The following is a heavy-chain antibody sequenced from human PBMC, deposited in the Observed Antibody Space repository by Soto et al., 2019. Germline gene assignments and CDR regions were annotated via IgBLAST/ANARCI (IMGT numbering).Heavy chain of an antibody. V-gene: IGHV3-48*01. J-gene: IGHJ5*02. CDR2: ISSSSSTI. CDR3: AKRDVFTAQRYCFHP. CDR1: GFTFSSYS. Sequence: GGSLRLSCAASGFTFSSYSMNWVRQAPGKGLEWVSYISSSSSTIYYADSVKGRFTISRDNAKNSLYLQMNSLRAEDTAVYYWAKRDVFTAQRYCFHPWGRGTRVPVSP. D-gene: IGHD2-8*02.